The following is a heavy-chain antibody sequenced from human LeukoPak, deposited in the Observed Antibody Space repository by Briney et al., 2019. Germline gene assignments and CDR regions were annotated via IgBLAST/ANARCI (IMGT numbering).Heavy chain of an antibody. D-gene: IGHD6-13*01. J-gene: IGHJ4*02. Sequence: GGSLRLSCAASGFTFDDYAMHWDRQAPGKGLEWVSGVSWNSGSIGYADSVKGRFTISRDNAKNSLYLQMNSLRAEDTALYYCAKDIGGGGQQLADYWGQGTLVTVSS. CDR3: AKDIGGGGQQLADY. CDR2: VSWNSGSI. V-gene: IGHV3-9*01. CDR1: GFTFDDYA.